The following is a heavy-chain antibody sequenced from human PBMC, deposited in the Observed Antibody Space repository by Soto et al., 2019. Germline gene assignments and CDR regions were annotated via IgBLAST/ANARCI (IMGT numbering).Heavy chain of an antibody. V-gene: IGHV3-30-3*01. CDR2: ISYDGSNK. Sequence: GLSHRLRYAAAGGNFGNYARRWVRKDTGKGLEWVAVISYDGSNKYYADSVKGRFTISRDNSKNTLYLQMNSLRAEDTAVYYCARDQTYYDFWSGYYYYYYGMDVWGQGTTVTVSS. J-gene: IGHJ6*02. CDR3: ARDQTYYDFWSGYYYYYYGMDV. CDR1: GGNFGNYA. D-gene: IGHD3-3*01.